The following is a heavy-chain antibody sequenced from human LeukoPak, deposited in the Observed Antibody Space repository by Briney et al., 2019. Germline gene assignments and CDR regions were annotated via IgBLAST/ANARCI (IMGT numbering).Heavy chain of an antibody. Sequence: GGSLRLPCAASGFTFSSYSMNWVRQAPGKGLEWVSSISSSGTYVYYADSVKGRFTISRDNSKNTLYLQMKSLRDEDTAVYYCARDKPSGNYLFDYWGQGTLVTVSS. CDR2: ISSSGTYV. V-gene: IGHV3-21*01. D-gene: IGHD3-10*01. CDR1: GFTFSSYS. CDR3: ARDKPSGNYLFDY. J-gene: IGHJ4*02.